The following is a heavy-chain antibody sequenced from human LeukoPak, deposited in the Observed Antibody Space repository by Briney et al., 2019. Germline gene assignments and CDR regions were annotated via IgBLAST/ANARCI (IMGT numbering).Heavy chain of an antibody. V-gene: IGHV1-69*13. CDR3: AVDAVGATSYYYGMDV. J-gene: IGHJ6*02. Sequence: SVKVSCKASGGTFSSYAISWVRQAPGQGLEWMGGIIPIFGTANYAQKFQGRVTIAADESTSTAYMELSSLGSEDTAVYYCAVDAVGATSYYYGMDVWGQGTTVTVSS. CDR2: IIPIFGTA. D-gene: IGHD1-26*01. CDR1: GGTFSSYA.